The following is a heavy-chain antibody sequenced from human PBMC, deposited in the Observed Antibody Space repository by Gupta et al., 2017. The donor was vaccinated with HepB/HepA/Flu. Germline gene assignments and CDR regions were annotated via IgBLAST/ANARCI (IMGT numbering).Heavy chain of an antibody. Sequence: QVQLVQSGAEVKKPGASVKVSCKASGYTFTSYYMHWVRQAPGQGLEWMGIINPSGGSTSYEQKFQGRVTMTRDTSTSTVYMELSSLRSEETAVDYCARAMGSEWGGEGSLEQYYYYYYMDVGGKGTTVTVSS. D-gene: IGHD1-1*01. CDR3: ARAMGSEWGGEGSLEQYYYYYYMDV. V-gene: IGHV1-46*01. CDR1: GYTFTSYY. J-gene: IGHJ6*03. CDR2: INPSGGST.